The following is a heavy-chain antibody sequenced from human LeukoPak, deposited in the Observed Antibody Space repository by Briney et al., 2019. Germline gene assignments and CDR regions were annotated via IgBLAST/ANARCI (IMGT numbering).Heavy chain of an antibody. CDR3: AKDFGMITFGGVIVRYYMDV. CDR1: GFTFDDYA. J-gene: IGHJ6*03. Sequence: PGGSLRLSCAASGFTFDDYARHWVRQAPGKGLEWVSLISGDGGSTYYADSVKGRFTISRDNSKNSLYLQMNSLRTEDTALYYCAKDFGMITFGGVIVRYYMDVWGKGTTVTVSS. CDR2: ISGDGGST. V-gene: IGHV3-43*02. D-gene: IGHD3-16*02.